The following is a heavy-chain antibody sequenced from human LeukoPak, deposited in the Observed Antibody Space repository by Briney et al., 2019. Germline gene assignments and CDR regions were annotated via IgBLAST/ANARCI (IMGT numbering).Heavy chain of an antibody. D-gene: IGHD3-3*01. CDR3: ARHGDFWSGYRPIDY. CDR1: GGSISSSSYY. V-gene: IGHV4-39*01. Sequence: SETLSLTCTVSGGSISSSSYYWGWIRQPPGKGLEWIGSIYYSGSTYYNPSLKSRVTISVDTSKNQFSLKLSSVTAADTAVYYCARHGDFWSGYRPIDYWGQGTLVTVSS. CDR2: IYYSGST. J-gene: IGHJ4*02.